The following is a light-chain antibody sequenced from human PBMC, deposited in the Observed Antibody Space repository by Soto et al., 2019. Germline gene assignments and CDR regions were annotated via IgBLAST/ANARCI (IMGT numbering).Light chain of an antibody. CDR2: GAS. CDR3: QQYGSSSWT. Sequence: EVVLTQSPDTLSLSPGETATLSCRASQSVRSSSLVWYQQKPGQAPRLLIYGASNRATGIPDRFSGSGSGTDFTLTISRLEPEDSVVYYCQQYGSSSWTFGQGTRVEIK. V-gene: IGKV3-20*01. CDR1: QSVRSSS. J-gene: IGKJ1*01.